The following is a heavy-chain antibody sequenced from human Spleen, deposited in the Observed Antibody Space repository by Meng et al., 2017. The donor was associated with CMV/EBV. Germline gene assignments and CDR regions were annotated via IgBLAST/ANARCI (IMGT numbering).Heavy chain of an antibody. CDR1: GFTFDDYG. CDR3: ASLTTGYSSSWYYYYYGMDV. V-gene: IGHV3-20*04. J-gene: IGHJ6*02. D-gene: IGHD6-13*01. Sequence: GGSLRLSCAASGFTFDDYGMSWVRQAPGKGLEWVSGINWNGGSTGYADSVKGRFTISRDNSKNTLYLQMNSLRAEDTAVYYCASLTTGYSSSWYYYYYGMDVWGQGTTVTVSS. CDR2: INWNGGST.